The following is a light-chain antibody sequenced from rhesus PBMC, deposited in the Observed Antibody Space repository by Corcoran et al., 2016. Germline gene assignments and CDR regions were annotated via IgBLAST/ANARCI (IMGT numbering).Light chain of an antibody. Sequence: DIQMTQSPSSLSASVGDTVTIPCRASQGISSSLAWDKHKQGKAPKPLIHYASNWESGGPSRFSGRGAGTEFTRTISSLQPEDFATYCCQQYNSAPLTIGGGTKVEIK. V-gene: IGKV1-37*01. CDR2: YAS. CDR1: QGISSS. J-gene: IGKJ4*01. CDR3: QQYNSAPLT.